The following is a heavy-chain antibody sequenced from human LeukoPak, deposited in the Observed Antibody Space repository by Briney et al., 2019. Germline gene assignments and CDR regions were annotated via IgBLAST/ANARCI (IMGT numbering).Heavy chain of an antibody. CDR1: GFTVSSNY. J-gene: IGHJ3*02. CDR3: AKEGAQYCGGDCNDAFDI. V-gene: IGHV3-23*01. CDR2: ISGSGGST. D-gene: IGHD2-21*02. Sequence: GGSLRLSCAASGFTVSSNYMSWVRQAPGKGLEWVSAISGSGGSTYYADSVKGRFTISRDNSKNTLYLQMNSLRAEDTAVYYCAKEGAQYCGGDCNDAFDIWGQGTMVTVSS.